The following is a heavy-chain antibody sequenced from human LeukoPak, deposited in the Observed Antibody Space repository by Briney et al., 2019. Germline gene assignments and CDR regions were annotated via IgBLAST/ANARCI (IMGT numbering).Heavy chain of an antibody. CDR3: TRDRVVPNAGPRLYNWFDP. D-gene: IGHD2-2*01. J-gene: IGHJ5*02. V-gene: IGHV1-46*01. Sequence: ASVKVSCKTSGYTFTTYYMHWVRQAPGQGLEWMGITNPTTGVTNYAQKFQGRVSMTRDTSASTVYMELNSLRSEDTAVYYCTRDRVVPNAGPRLYNWFDPWGQGTLVTVSS. CDR1: GYTFTTYY. CDR2: TNPTTGVT.